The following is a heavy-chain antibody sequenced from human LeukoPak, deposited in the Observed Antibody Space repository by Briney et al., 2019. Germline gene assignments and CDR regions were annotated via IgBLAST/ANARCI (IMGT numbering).Heavy chain of an antibody. CDR2: IRYDGSNK. CDR3: ARGPPYYDSIYYYYYMDV. Sequence: PGGSLRLSCAASGFTFSSYSMHWVRQAPGKGLEWVAFIRYDGSNKYYADSVKGRFTISRDNSKNTLYLQMNSLRAEDTAVYYCARGPPYYDSIYYYYYMDVWGKGTTVTISS. J-gene: IGHJ6*03. V-gene: IGHV3-30*02. CDR1: GFTFSSYS. D-gene: IGHD3-22*01.